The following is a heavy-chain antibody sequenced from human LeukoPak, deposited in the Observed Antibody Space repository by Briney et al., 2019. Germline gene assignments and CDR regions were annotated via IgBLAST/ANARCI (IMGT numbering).Heavy chain of an antibody. CDR3: ATRAFLEWLSGELEFDY. Sequence: ASVKVSCKVSGYTLTELSMHWVRQAPGKGLEWMGGFDPEDGETIYAQKFQGRVTMTEDTSTDTAYMELSSLRSEDTAVYYYATRAFLEWLSGELEFDYWGQGTLVTVSS. CDR2: FDPEDGET. D-gene: IGHD3-3*02. CDR1: GYTLTELS. J-gene: IGHJ4*02. V-gene: IGHV1-24*01.